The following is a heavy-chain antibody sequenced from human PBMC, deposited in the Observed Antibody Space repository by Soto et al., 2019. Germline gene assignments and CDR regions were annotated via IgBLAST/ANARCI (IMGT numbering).Heavy chain of an antibody. D-gene: IGHD3-16*01. V-gene: IGHV4-4*07. CDR1: GGSITESH. CDR2: MYTRGSA. Sequence: QVQLQESGPGLVKPSETLSLTSSVSGGSITESHWSWIRQPVGKGLEWIGRMYTRGSATYNPSLKSRVTMSLDSSKNEFSLKVRSVTAADTAVYYCATSTIMGLEVAGHFDNWGQGILVTVSS. CDR3: ATSTIMGLEVAGHFDN. J-gene: IGHJ4*01.